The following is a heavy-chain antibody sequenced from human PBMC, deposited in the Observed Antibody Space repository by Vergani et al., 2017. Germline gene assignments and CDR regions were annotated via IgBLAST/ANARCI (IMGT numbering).Heavy chain of an antibody. Sequence: VQLVQSGAEVKKPGSSVKVSCKASGGTFSSYAISWVRQAPGQGLEWMGGIIPIFGTANYAQKFQGRVMFTSDDSTSTAYMMLSSLRSEDTAVYYCAGTAALSYYYSYSWMDVWGQGTTVTVSS. V-gene: IGHV1-69*05. J-gene: IGHJ6*02. D-gene: IGHD2-2*01. CDR3: AGTAALSYYYSYSWMDV. CDR2: IIPIFGTA. CDR1: GGTFSSYA.